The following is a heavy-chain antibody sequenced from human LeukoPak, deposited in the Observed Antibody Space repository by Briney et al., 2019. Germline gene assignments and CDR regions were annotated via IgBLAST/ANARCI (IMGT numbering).Heavy chain of an antibody. CDR2: INHSGGT. V-gene: IGHV4-34*01. J-gene: IGHJ3*02. CDR1: GGSFSGYY. Sequence: SETLSLTCAVYGGSFSGYYWSWTRQPPGKGLEWIGEINHSGGTNYNPSLKSRVTISLDTSKNHFSLKLTSATAADTAVYYCASDDYGDLVNAFDIWGQGTMVTVSS. D-gene: IGHD4-17*01. CDR3: ASDDYGDLVNAFDI.